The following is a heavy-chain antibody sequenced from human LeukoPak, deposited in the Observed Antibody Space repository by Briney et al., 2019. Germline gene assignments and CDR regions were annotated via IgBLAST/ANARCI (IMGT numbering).Heavy chain of an antibody. J-gene: IGHJ3*02. CDR1: GYTFTSYD. V-gene: IGHV1-8*03. D-gene: IGHD6-19*01. CDR2: MNPNSGNT. CDR3: ASSGWYVNAFDI. Sequence: ASVKVSCKASGYTFTSYDINWVRQATGQGLEWMGWMNPNSGNTGYAQKFQGRATITRNTSISTAYMEMSSLRYEDTAVYYCASSGWYVNAFDIWGQGTMVTVSS.